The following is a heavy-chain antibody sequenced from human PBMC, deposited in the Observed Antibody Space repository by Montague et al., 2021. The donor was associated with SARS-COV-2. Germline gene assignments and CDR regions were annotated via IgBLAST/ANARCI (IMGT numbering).Heavy chain of an antibody. CDR2: INNSGST. Sequence: SETLSLTCAVYGGSFSGYYWCWIRKPPAKGLERIGEINNSGSTNYNPSLNSRVIISVDTSKNKISLTLSSVTVADTAVYYCASRSRVVTAIWALRTSLTSWFDPWGQGTLVTVSS. V-gene: IGHV4-34*01. CDR3: ASRSRVVTAIWALRTSLTSWFDP. CDR1: GGSFSGYY. J-gene: IGHJ5*02. D-gene: IGHD2-21*02.